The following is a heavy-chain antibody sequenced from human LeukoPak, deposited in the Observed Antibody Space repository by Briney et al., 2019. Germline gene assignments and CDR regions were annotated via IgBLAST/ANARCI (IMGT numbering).Heavy chain of an antibody. CDR1: GFTFSTYW. J-gene: IGHJ3*02. D-gene: IGHD6-19*01. V-gene: IGHV3-74*01. CDR2: INPDGTTT. CDR3: ARDGSSGWYQRDDAFDI. Sequence: PGGSLRLSCAASGFTFSTYWMHWVRQAPGKGLVWVSRINPDGTTTSYADSVKGRFTISRDNAKDTVYLQMNSLRAEDTAVYYCARDGSSGWYQRDDAFDIWGQGTMVTVSS.